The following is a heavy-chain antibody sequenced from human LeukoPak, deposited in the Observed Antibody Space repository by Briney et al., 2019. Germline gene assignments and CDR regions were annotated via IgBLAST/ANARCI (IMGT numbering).Heavy chain of an antibody. D-gene: IGHD2-8*02. CDR2: IKEDGSET. V-gene: IGHV3-7*03. J-gene: IGHJ4*02. CDR3: ARDGGWWRFDF. CDR1: GLNFNSRW. Sequence: GGSLGLSCVASGLNFNSRWMDWVRRAPGQGLEWVASIKEDGSETHYVDSVRGRFTISRDNDKNSLYLQMNNLRAEDTAMYYCARDGGWWRFDFWGQGALVTVSS.